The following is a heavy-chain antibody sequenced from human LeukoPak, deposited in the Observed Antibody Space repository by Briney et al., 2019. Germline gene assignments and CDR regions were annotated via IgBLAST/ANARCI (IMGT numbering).Heavy chain of an antibody. CDR1: GGSFSGYY. D-gene: IGHD3-10*01. CDR3: ARLMVRGVISYYYYYMDV. V-gene: IGHV4-34*01. CDR2: INHSGSA. Sequence: SETLSLTCAVYGGSFSGYYWSWIRQPPGKGLEWIGEINHSGSANYNPSLKSRVTISVDTSKNQFSLKLISVTAADTAVYYCARLMVRGVISYYYYYMDVWGKGTTVTISS. J-gene: IGHJ6*03.